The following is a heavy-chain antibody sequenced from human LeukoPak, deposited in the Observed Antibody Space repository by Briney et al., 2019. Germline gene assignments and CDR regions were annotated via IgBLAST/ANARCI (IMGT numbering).Heavy chain of an antibody. CDR2: IIPIFGTA. J-gene: IGHJ4*02. CDR3: AREGSSGWTPDY. CDR1: GGTFSSYA. Sequence: SVKVSCKASGGTFSSYAISWVRQAPGQGLEWMGGIIPIFGTANYAQKFQGRVTITADESTSTAYMELSSLRSEDTAVYYCAREGSSGWTPDYWGQGTLVTVSS. V-gene: IGHV1-69*13. D-gene: IGHD6-19*01.